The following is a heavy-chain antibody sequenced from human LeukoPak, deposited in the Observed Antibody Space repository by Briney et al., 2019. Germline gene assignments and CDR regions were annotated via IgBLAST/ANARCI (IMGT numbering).Heavy chain of an antibody. Sequence: SETLSLTCTVSGGSISSGGYYWSWIRQHPGKGLEWIAYMFDTVSTKSNPSLKSRLTLSVDTSKKQLSLRLSSVTAADTAVYYCATIKRGSTYGYFDFWGQGIKVTVSS. CDR1: GGSISSGGYY. V-gene: IGHV4-61*08. CDR3: ATIKRGSTYGYFDF. D-gene: IGHD5-18*01. CDR2: MFDTVST. J-gene: IGHJ4*02.